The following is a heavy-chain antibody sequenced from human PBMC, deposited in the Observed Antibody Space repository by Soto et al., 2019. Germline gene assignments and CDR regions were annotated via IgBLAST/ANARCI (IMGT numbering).Heavy chain of an antibody. D-gene: IGHD1-26*01. J-gene: IGHJ5*02. CDR3: ATQEVGGSYVYTFDP. CDR2: IYYSGST. V-gene: IGHV4-39*01. Sequence: QLHLRESGPGMVKPSETLSLTCTVSGGSITSSSYYWGWIRQPPGKGLEWIGSIYYSGSTYYNPSPKSRLAISVDTSKNQFSLMLSSVTAAYTAVYHCATQEVGGSYVYTFDPWGQGTLVTVSS. CDR1: GGSITSSSYY.